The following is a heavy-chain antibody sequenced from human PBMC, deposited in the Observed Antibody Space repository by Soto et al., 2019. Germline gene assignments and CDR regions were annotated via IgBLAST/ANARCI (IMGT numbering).Heavy chain of an antibody. Sequence: QITLKESGPTLVKPTQTLTLTCTFSGFSLSTSGVGVGWIRQPPGKALEWLALIFWDDDKRYSPSLKSRLTITKDTSKKQVVLTMTNIDPVDTATYYCSHRDYDSYRRSFDYWGQGTLVTVSS. CDR1: GFSLSTSGVG. J-gene: IGHJ4*02. D-gene: IGHD3-16*01. V-gene: IGHV2-5*02. CDR2: IFWDDDK. CDR3: SHRDYDSYRRSFDY.